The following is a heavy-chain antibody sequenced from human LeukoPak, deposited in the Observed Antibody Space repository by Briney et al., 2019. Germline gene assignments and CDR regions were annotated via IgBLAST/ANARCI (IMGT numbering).Heavy chain of an antibody. V-gene: IGHV4-34*01. D-gene: IGHD3-10*01. CDR3: ARSGPVLLWFGESPRKFDY. J-gene: IGHJ4*02. Sequence: PSETLSLTCAVYGGSFSGYYWSWIRQPPGKGLEWIGEINHSGSTNYNPSLKSRVTISVDTSKNQFSLKLSSVTTADTAVYYCARSGPVLLWFGESPRKFDYWGQGTLVTVSS. CDR1: GGSFSGYY. CDR2: INHSGST.